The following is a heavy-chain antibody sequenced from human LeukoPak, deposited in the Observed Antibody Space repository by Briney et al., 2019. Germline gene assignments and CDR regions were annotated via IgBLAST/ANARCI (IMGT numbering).Heavy chain of an antibody. V-gene: IGHV4-61*02. CDR1: GGSISSGSYY. D-gene: IGHD3-16*01. Sequence: SETLSLTCTVSGGSISSGSYYWSWIRQPAGKGLEWIGRIYTSGSTNYNPSLKSRVTISVDTSKNQFSLKLSSVTAADTAVYYCAREYYDYVWGKLIYYFDYWGQGTLVTVSS. J-gene: IGHJ4*02. CDR2: IYTSGST. CDR3: AREYYDYVWGKLIYYFDY.